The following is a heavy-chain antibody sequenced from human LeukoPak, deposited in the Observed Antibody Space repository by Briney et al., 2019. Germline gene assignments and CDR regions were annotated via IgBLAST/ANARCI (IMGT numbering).Heavy chain of an antibody. CDR3: ARGPNFDY. CDR2: IYSGGST. J-gene: IGHJ4*02. V-gene: IGHV3-66*01. CDR1: GIALSNYG. Sequence: GGSQRLSCAVSGIALSNYGMSWVRQAPGKGLEWVSVIYSGGSTYYADSVKGRFTISRDNSKNTLYLQMNSLRAEDTAVYYCARGPNFDYWGQGTLVTVSS.